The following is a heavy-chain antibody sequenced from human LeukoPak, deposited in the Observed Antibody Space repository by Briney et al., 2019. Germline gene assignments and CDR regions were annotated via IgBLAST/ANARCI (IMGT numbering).Heavy chain of an antibody. CDR1: GYTFTSNY. CDR2: IAPSSGTT. J-gene: IGHJ5*02. D-gene: IGHD2-2*01. V-gene: IGHV1-46*01. Sequence: GASVKVSCKASGYTFTSNYMHWVRQAPGQGLEWMGVIAPSSGTTSYAQKFQGRVTMTRDTSTSTLYMELSSLTSEDTAVYYCARSRGIVVVPASNWFDPWGQGTLVTVSS. CDR3: ARSRGIVVVPASNWFDP.